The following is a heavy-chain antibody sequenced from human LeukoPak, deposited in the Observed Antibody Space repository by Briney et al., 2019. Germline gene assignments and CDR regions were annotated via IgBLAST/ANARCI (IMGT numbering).Heavy chain of an antibody. Sequence: GSLRLSCAASEFPFSSHGMSWVRQAPGKGLEWVSGIIGGGGSTYYADSVKGRFTISGDNAKNSLYLQMNSLRAEDTAVYYCAREDLDAFDIWGQGTMVTVSS. D-gene: IGHD3/OR15-3a*01. V-gene: IGHV3-23*01. J-gene: IGHJ3*02. CDR1: EFPFSSHG. CDR3: AREDLDAFDI. CDR2: IIGGGGST.